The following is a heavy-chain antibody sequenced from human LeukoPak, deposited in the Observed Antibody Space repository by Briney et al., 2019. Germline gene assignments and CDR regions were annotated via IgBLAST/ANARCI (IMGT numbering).Heavy chain of an antibody. J-gene: IGHJ4*02. CDR2: ISSSGSTI. V-gene: IGHV3-48*03. D-gene: IGHD3-10*01. CDR3: ARAQYYYGSGSYGRYFDY. CDR1: GFTFSSYE. Sequence: PGGSLRLSCAASGFTFSSYEMNWVRQAPGKGLEWVSYISSSGSTIYYADSVKGRFTISRDNAKNSLYLQMNSLRAEDTAVYYCARAQYYYGSGSYGRYFDYWGQGTLVTVSS.